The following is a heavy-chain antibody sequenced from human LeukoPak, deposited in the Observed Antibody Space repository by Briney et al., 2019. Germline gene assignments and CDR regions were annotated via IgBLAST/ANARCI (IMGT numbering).Heavy chain of an antibody. D-gene: IGHD4-17*01. CDR2: IKSKTDGGTT. Sequence: GGSLRLSCAASGFTFSNAWMSWVRQAPGKGLEWVGRIKSKTDGGTTDYAAPVKGRFTISRDDSKNTLYLQMNSLKTEDTAVYYCTTFYYGAVFADYWGQGTLVTVSS. V-gene: IGHV3-15*01. CDR3: TTFYYGAVFADY. CDR1: GFTFSNAW. J-gene: IGHJ4*02.